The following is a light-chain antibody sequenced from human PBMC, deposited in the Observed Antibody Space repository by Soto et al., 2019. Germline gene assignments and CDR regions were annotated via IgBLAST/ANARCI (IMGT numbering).Light chain of an antibody. V-gene: IGKV3D-20*01. J-gene: IGKJ1*01. CDR1: QSVSGNY. CDR3: QQYVKRTRS. Sequence: EIVLTQSPATLSLSPGERATLSCGASQSVSGNYLAWYQQKPGLAPRLLIYGASTRAAGTPDRFSGSGSGTDFTLTISRLEPHDFAVYYCQQYVKRTRSFGQGPKVDIK. CDR2: GAS.